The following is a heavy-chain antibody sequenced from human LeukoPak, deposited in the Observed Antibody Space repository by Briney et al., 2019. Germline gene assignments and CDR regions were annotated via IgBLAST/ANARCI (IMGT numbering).Heavy chain of an antibody. D-gene: IGHD5-18*01. CDR3: ANLPSTKFPYGNNYGYLFKH. CDR1: GFSFSTYA. V-gene: IGHV3-23*01. CDR2: ISGSGDTT. Sequence: GGSLRLSCAASGFSFSTYAMGWVRQAPGKGLEWVSAISGSGDTTYYADSVKGRFTVSRDNSKSTLYLQMNSLRAEDTAVYYRANLPSTKFPYGNNYGYLFKHWGQGTLVTVSS. J-gene: IGHJ1*01.